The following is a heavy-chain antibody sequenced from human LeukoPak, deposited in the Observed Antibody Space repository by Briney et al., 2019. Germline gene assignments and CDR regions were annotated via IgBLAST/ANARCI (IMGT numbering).Heavy chain of an antibody. Sequence: PGGSLRLSCAASGFTFSSYWMSWVRQAPGKGLEWVANIKQDGSEKYYVDSVKGRFTISRDNAKNSLYLQMNSLRAEDTAVYYCASVYRTAVAGQYYYYYYMDVWGKGTPVTVS. D-gene: IGHD6-19*01. J-gene: IGHJ6*03. CDR1: GFTFSSYW. CDR3: ASVYRTAVAGQYYYYYYMDV. V-gene: IGHV3-7*01. CDR2: IKQDGSEK.